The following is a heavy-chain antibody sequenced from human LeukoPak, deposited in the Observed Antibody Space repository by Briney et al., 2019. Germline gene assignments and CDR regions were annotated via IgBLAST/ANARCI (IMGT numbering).Heavy chain of an antibody. CDR1: GFMFSSYA. CDR3: AKNGGDSYGTGHFDY. V-gene: IGHV3-23*01. J-gene: IGHJ4*02. Sequence: GGSLRLSCAASGFMFSSYAMTWVRQAPGKGLEWVSAIGGSGAGTYYADSVKGRFTISRDNARNTLYLQMNSLRVEDTAVYYCAKNGGDSYGTGHFDYWGQGTLVTVSS. D-gene: IGHD5-18*01. CDR2: IGGSGAGT.